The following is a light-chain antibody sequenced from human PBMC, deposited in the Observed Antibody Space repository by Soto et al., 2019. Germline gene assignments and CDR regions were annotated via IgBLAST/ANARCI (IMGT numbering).Light chain of an antibody. J-gene: IGKJ4*02. Sequence: DIQMTQSPSSLSASVGDRVTITCRASQGISRWLAWDQQKPGKAPKSVIYAASSLQSWVPSRFSGSASGTDFTLTISSLQPEDFGTYYCQQYNRYPLTVGGGTKVEIK. V-gene: IGKV1D-16*01. CDR1: QGISRW. CDR3: QQYNRYPLT. CDR2: AAS.